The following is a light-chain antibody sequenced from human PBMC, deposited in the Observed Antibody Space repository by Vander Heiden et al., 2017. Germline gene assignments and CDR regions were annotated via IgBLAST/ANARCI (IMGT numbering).Light chain of an antibody. J-gene: IGLJ2*01. Sequence: QSALTQPASVSGSPGQSITISCTGTSSDVGSYNLVSWYQQHPGKAPKLIIYEVSTRPSGVSNRFSGSKSGNTASLTISGLQAEDEADYYCCSYAGSSTHVVFGGGTKLTVL. CDR1: SSDVGSYNL. V-gene: IGLV2-23*02. CDR3: CSYAGSSTHVV. CDR2: EVS.